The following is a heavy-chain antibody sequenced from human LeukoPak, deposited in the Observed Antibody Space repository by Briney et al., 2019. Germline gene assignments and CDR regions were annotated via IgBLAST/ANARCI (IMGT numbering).Heavy chain of an antibody. V-gene: IGHV1-18*01. CDR1: GYTFTSYG. D-gene: IGHD3-9*01. CDR3: ARGTDIRSPFDP. J-gene: IGHJ5*02. CDR2: ISGYSGNT. Sequence: ASVKVSCKASGYTFTSYGISWVRQAPGQGLEWMGWISGYSGNTIYAQKFQGRVTMTTDTSTSTAYMELRSPRSDDTAVYYCARGTDIRSPFDPWGQGTLVTVSS.